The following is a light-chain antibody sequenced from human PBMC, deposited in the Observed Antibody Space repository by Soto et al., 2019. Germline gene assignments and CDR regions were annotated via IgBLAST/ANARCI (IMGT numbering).Light chain of an antibody. J-gene: IGKJ5*01. CDR3: QQSYSAQVT. CDR1: QSIGSD. CDR2: AAS. Sequence: DIQMTQSPSSLSASVGDRVTITCRANQSIGSDLNWYQQTPGKAPKLLIYAASTLQSGVPSRFSGSGSGTDFTLTITSLQPEDFAGYYCQQSYSAQVTFGQGPRLEIK. V-gene: IGKV1-39*01.